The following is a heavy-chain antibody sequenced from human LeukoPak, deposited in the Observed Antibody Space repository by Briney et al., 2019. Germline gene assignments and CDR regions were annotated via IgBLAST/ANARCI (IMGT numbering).Heavy chain of an antibody. CDR1: GFTFSSYW. J-gene: IGHJ4*02. CDR2: INRDGTGT. CDR3: ARRGAYCGGDCHAVDY. V-gene: IGHV3-74*01. D-gene: IGHD2-21*02. Sequence: PGGSLRLSCATSGFTFSSYWMHWVRHAPGKGLVWVSRINRDGTGTTYADSVKGRFTISRDNAKDTLYLQMNSLRADDTAVYYCARRGAYCGGDCHAVDYWGQGTLVTVSS.